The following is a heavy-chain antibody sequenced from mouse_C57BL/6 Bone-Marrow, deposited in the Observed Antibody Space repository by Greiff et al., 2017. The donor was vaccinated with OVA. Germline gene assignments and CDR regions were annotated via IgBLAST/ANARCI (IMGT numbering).Heavy chain of an antibody. J-gene: IGHJ3*01. CDR1: GFNIKDYY. CDR2: IDPEDGET. Sequence: EVQLQESGAELVKPGASVKLSCPASGFNIKDYYMHWVKQRTEQGLEWIGRIDPEDGETKYAPKFPGKATITADTSANTAYLQRSSLTSEDTAVYYCAPLRSWFAYWGQGTLVTVSA. D-gene: IGHD1-1*01. CDR3: APLRSWFAY. V-gene: IGHV14-2*01.